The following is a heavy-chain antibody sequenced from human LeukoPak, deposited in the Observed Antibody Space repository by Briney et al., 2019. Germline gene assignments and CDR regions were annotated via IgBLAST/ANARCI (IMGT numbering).Heavy chain of an antibody. V-gene: IGHV1-2*02. CDR1: GYTFTGYY. Sequence: ASVKVSCKASGYTFTGYYMHWVRQAPGQGLEWMGWINPNSGGTNYAQKLQGRVTMTTDTSTSTAYMELRSLRSDDTAVYYCARDRRPLGWFGEPYFDYWGQGTLVTVSS. J-gene: IGHJ4*02. CDR2: INPNSGGT. CDR3: ARDRRPLGWFGEPYFDY. D-gene: IGHD3-10*01.